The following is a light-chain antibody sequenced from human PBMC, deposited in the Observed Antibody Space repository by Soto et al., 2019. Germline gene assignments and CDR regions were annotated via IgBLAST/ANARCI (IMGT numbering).Light chain of an antibody. V-gene: IGLV2-14*01. CDR1: GSDIGGYNH. J-gene: IGLJ3*02. CDR2: EVY. Sequence: QSALTQPASVSGSPGQSITISCTGTGSDIGGYNHVSWYQHHPGKAPKLIIYEVYDRPSGVSNRFSGSKSGNTASLTISGLQPEDEADYYCSSYTTNHTRVFGGGTKLTVL. CDR3: SSYTTNHTRV.